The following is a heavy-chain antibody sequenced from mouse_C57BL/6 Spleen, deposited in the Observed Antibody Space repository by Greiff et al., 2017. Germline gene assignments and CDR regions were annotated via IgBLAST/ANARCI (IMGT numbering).Heavy chain of an antibody. CDR1: GYTFTSYW. CDR3: ARVDTTVDWYFDL. V-gene: IGHV1-64*01. D-gene: IGHD1-1*01. CDR2: IHPNSGST. J-gene: IGHJ1*03. Sequence: VQLQQPGAELVKPGASVKLSCKASGYTFTSYWMHWVKQRPGQGLEWIGMIHPNSGSTNYNEKFKSKATLTVDKSSSTAYMQLSSLTSEDSAVYYCARVDTTVDWYFDLWGTGTTVTVSS.